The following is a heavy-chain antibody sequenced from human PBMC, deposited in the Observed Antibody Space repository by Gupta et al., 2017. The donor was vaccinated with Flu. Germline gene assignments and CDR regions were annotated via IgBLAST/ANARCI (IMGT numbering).Heavy chain of an antibody. CDR1: GFSFSSYD. V-gene: IGHV3-23*01. D-gene: IGHD3-10*01. J-gene: IGHJ4*02. CDR3: AKGPRPSNYGFSLVSYIPHD. Sequence: EVQLLESGGGLVPPGGSLRLSCAVSGFSFSSYDMSWVRQAPGKGLDWVSGISGSGDRTYYADSVKGRFTVSRVNSKNTLSLEMNSLRVEDTAVYYCAKGPRPSNYGFSLVSYIPHDWGQGTLVTVSS. CDR2: ISGSGDRT.